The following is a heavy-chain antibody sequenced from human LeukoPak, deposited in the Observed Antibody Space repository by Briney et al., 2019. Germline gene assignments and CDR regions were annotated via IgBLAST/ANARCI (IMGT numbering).Heavy chain of an antibody. Sequence: SETLSLTCTVSGGSISSYYWSWLRQPPGKGLEWIGYIYYSGSTKYNPSLKRRVTISVDTAKNQFSLQLTSVTAADTAVYYCATSPHCSNGICFTRWYFDLWGRGTLVTVSS. CDR1: GGSISSYY. CDR2: IYYSGST. J-gene: IGHJ2*01. V-gene: IGHV4-59*01. D-gene: IGHD2-8*01. CDR3: ATSPHCSNGICFTRWYFDL.